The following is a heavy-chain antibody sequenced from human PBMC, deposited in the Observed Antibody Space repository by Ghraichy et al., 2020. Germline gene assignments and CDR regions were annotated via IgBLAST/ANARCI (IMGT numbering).Heavy chain of an antibody. J-gene: IGHJ4*02. D-gene: IGHD3-3*01. V-gene: IGHV3-7*01. CDR3: ARDWSGN. CDR1: GFSFNANW. CDR2: IKEDGSEA. Sequence: GGSLRLSCAASGFSFNANWMSWVRQAPGKGLEWVANIKEDGSEAHYVDSVKGRFTISRDNAKNSLYLQMNGLRAEDTAVYYCARDWSGNWGQGTLVTVSS.